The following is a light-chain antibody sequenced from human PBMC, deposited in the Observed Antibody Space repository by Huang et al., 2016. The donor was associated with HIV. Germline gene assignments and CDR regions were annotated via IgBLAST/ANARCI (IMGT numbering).Light chain of an antibody. CDR3: QQYDSPPPT. J-gene: IGKJ1*01. V-gene: IGKV3-20*01. CDR1: QSLRDTY. CDR2: GAS. Sequence: EIVLTQSPGTLSLSPGERATLSCRASQSLRDTYLAWYQQKPGQAPRLLIYGASNRATGIPDRFSGRGSGTDFTLTISRLEPEDFAVYFCQQYDSPPPTFGQGAKVEIK.